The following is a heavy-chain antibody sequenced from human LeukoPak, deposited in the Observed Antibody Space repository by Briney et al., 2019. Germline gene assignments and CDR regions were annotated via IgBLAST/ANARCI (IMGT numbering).Heavy chain of an antibody. CDR1: GGSISSGDYY. J-gene: IGHJ6*02. V-gene: IGHV4-31*03. D-gene: IGHD3-10*01. Sequence: SQTLSLTCTVSGGSISSGDYYWSWIRQHPGKGLEWIGYIYYSGSTYYNPSLKSRVTISVDTSKNQFSLKLSSVTAADTAVYYCARGIWFGELSNYYYGMDVWGQGTTVTVSS. CDR2: IYYSGST. CDR3: ARGIWFGELSNYYYGMDV.